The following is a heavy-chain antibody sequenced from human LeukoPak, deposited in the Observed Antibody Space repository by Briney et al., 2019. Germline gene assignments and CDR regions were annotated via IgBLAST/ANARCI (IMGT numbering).Heavy chain of an antibody. CDR1: GYTFTSYD. CDR3: ASLPYYFIAAAGTVNPGGMADV. V-gene: IGHV1-8*01. J-gene: IGHJ6*02. D-gene: IGHD6-13*01. CDR2: MNPNSGNT. Sequence: ASVKVSCKASGYTFTSYDINWVRQATGQGLEWMGWMNPNSGNTGYAQKFQGRVTMTRNTSISTAYMELSSLRSEDTAVYYCASLPYYFIAAAGTVNPGGMADVWXQXTTVTVSS.